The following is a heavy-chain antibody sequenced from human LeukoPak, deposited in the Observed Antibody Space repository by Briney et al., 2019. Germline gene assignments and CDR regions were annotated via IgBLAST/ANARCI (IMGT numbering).Heavy chain of an antibody. Sequence: GGSLRLSCAASGFTFSSYAMSWVRQAPGKGLEWVSGIGGSGGSTYFADSVKGRFTVSRDNSKNTLYLQMNSLRAEDTAVCYCAKSPNFYDSSVDYWGQGTLVTVSS. CDR3: AKSPNFYDSSVDY. CDR2: IGGSGGST. J-gene: IGHJ4*02. D-gene: IGHD3-22*01. V-gene: IGHV3-23*01. CDR1: GFTFSSYA.